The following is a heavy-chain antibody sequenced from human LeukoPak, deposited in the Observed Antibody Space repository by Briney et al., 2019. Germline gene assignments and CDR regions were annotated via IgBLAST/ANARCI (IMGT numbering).Heavy chain of an antibody. Sequence: PGGSLTLSCAASGFTFSSSGMHWVRQAPGKGLEWVAFIRYDGSNKYYADSVKGRFTISRDNSKNTLHLQMNSLRAEDTAVYYCAKDTTPPKAGFDPWGQGTLVTDSS. D-gene: IGHD1-14*01. V-gene: IGHV3-30*02. CDR3: AKDTTPPKAGFDP. J-gene: IGHJ5*02. CDR2: IRYDGSNK. CDR1: GFTFSSSG.